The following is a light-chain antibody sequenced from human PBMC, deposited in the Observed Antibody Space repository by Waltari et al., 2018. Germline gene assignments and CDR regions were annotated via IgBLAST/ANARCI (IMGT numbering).Light chain of an antibody. V-gene: IGLV2-14*03. CDR2: DVA. CDR1: FRADRDYNY. CDR3: TSYTLLTFTWQ. Sequence: QSDLTQPASVSGSLGQSITISCTAPFRADRDYNYISWSQQHPGKAPQLLFFDVANRPSGISNRFSASQSGDTASLSISGLRPEDEATYYCTSYTLLTFTWQFGGGTQLTVV. J-gene: IGLJ3*02.